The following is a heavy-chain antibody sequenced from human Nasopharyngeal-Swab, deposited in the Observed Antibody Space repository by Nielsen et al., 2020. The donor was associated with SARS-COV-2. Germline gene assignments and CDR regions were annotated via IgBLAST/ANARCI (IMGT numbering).Heavy chain of an antibody. J-gene: IGHJ4*02. CDR1: GFTFDEYA. V-gene: IGHV3-9*01. D-gene: IGHD6-19*01. Sequence: GGSMRLSCAASGFTFDEYAMHWVRQAQGKGMEWDSGISWNSGSIGYADSVKGRFTISRDNAKHPLYLQMNSLRAEDTALYYCSKDPRAAVAGTFAFDYWGQGTLVTVSS. CDR3: SKDPRAAVAGTFAFDY. CDR2: ISWNSGSI.